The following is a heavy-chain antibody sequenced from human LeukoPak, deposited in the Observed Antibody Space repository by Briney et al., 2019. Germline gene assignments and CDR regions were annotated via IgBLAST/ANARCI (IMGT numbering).Heavy chain of an antibody. D-gene: IGHD3-16*01. CDR2: VFSSGST. CDR3: ARLPWGAYSSFDP. V-gene: IGHV4-39*01. J-gene: IGHJ5*02. Sequence: ASETLSLTCTVSGGSISSSSYYWGWVRQPPGKGLVWIGSVFSSGSTYYNPSLKSPVTISVDTSKNQFSLKLSSVTAADTAVYYCARLPWGAYSSFDPWGQGTLVTVSS. CDR1: GGSISSSSYY.